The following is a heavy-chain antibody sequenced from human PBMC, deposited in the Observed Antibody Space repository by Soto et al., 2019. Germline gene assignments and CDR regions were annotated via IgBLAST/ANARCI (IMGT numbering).Heavy chain of an antibody. CDR3: AYCSSTSCSHPFDY. CDR1: GGTFRRYT. J-gene: IGHJ4*02. V-gene: IGHV1-69*02. D-gene: IGHD2-2*01. CDR2: IIAILGLA. Sequence: QVQLVQSGAEVKKPGSSVKVSCKASGGTFRRYTFNWVRQAPGQGLEWMGRIIAILGLANYAQNFQGRVTITADKSTSTAYMELSSMRSEDTAVYNCAYCSSTSCSHPFDYWGQGTLVTVSS.